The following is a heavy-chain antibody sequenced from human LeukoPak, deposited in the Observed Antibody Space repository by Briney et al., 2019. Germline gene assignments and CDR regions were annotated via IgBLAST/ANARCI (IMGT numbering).Heavy chain of an antibody. V-gene: IGHV3-23*01. CDR3: AKDVRVGGGGMDV. CDR2: ISDSGANK. D-gene: IGHD1-26*01. Sequence: GGSLRLSCAASGFXFSTYAMTWVXQAPGXXLXWVSLISDSGANKHYADSVKGRFTISRDNSKNTVSLQMNSLRAEDTAVYYCAKDVRVGGGGMDVWGQGTPVTVSS. J-gene: IGHJ6*02. CDR1: GFXFSTYA.